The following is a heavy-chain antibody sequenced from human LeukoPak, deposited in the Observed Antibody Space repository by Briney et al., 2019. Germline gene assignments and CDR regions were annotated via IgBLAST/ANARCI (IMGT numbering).Heavy chain of an antibody. CDR2: MYTNGDT. Sequence: ASETLSLTCTVSGDSVSNYYWSWIRLPAGKGLEWIGRMYTNGDTAYNPSLKSRVSMSVDTSKNHFSLELKSATAADTGIYYCARDSSGYGMDPWGPGTTVTVSS. CDR3: ARDSSGYGMDP. CDR1: GDSVSNYY. D-gene: IGHD2-8*02. V-gene: IGHV4-4*07. J-gene: IGHJ6*02.